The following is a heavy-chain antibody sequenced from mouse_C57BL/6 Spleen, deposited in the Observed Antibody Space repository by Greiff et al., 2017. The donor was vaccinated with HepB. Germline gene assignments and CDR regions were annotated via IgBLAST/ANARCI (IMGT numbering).Heavy chain of an antibody. CDR2: INPNNGGT. Sequence: EVQLQQSGPELVKPGASVKIPCKASGYTFTDYNMDWVKQSHGKSLEWIGDINPNNGGTIYNQKFKGKATLTVDKSSSTAYMELRSLTSEDTAVYYCARGRTFYYDYGGLAYWGQGTLVTVSA. J-gene: IGHJ3*01. CDR1: GYTFTDYN. D-gene: IGHD2-4*01. CDR3: ARGRTFYYDYGGLAY. V-gene: IGHV1-18*01.